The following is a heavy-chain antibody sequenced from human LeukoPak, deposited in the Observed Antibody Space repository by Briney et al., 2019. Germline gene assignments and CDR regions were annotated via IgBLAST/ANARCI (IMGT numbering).Heavy chain of an antibody. V-gene: IGHV1-2*02. J-gene: IGHJ3*02. CDR3: ARGGDSSGYYDDAFDI. D-gene: IGHD3-22*01. CDR1: GYTFTGYY. CDR2: INPNSGGT. Sequence: ASAKVSCKASGYTFTGYYMHWVRQAPGQGLEWMGWINPNSGGTNYAQKFQGRVTMTRDTSISTAYMELSRLRSDDTAVYYCARGGDSSGYYDDAFDIRGQGTMVTVSS.